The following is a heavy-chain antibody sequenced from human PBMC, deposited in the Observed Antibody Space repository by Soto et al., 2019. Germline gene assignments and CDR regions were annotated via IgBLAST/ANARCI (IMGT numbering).Heavy chain of an antibody. V-gene: IGHV4-59*01. J-gene: IGHJ4*02. CDR3: ARSGSTWRYFFAY. CDR1: GGSISSYY. Sequence: PSETLSLTCTVSGGSISSYYWTWIRQPPGKGLEWVGYVYYSGTTYYNPSLQSRVTISVDTSKNQFSLKVKSVTSADTAIFFCARSGSTWRYFFAYWGQGSLVTFSS. CDR2: VYYSGTT. D-gene: IGHD6-13*01.